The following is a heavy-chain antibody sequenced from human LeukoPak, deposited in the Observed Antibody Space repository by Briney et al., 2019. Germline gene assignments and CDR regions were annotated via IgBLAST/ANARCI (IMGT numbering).Heavy chain of an antibody. V-gene: IGHV1-2*06. CDR2: INPNSGGT. CDR3: ATLKGGPKNWYFDL. Sequence: ASVKVSCKASGYTFTGYYMHWVRQAPGQGLEWMGRINPNSGGTNYAQKFQGRVTMTRDTSISTAYMEPSRLRSDDTAVYYCATLKGGPKNWYFDLWGRGTLVTVSS. CDR1: GYTFTGYY. D-gene: IGHD3-16*01. J-gene: IGHJ2*01.